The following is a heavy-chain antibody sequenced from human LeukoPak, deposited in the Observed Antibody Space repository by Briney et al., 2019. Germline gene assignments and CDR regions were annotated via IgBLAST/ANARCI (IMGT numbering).Heavy chain of an antibody. J-gene: IGHJ1*01. Sequence: PGESLKISCKGSGYSFTSYWIGWVRQMPGKGLEWMGIIYPGDSDTRYSPSFQGQVTISADKSISTAYLQWSSLKASDTAMYYCARQDYYDSSGYYYVAEYFQHWGQGTLVTVSS. D-gene: IGHD3-22*01. V-gene: IGHV5-51*01. CDR1: GYSFTSYW. CDR3: ARQDYYDSSGYYYVAEYFQH. CDR2: IYPGDSDT.